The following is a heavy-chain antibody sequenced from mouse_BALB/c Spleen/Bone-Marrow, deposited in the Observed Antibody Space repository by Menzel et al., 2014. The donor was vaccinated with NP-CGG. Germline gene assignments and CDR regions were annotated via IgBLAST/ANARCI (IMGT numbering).Heavy chain of an antibody. CDR3: ARRDGSTYYYAIDY. D-gene: IGHD1-1*01. CDR1: GYAFSNYW. V-gene: IGHV1-80*01. Sequence: VKLMESGAELVRPGSSVKISCKASGYAFSNYWMNWVKQRPGQGLEWIGQFYPGDGDTNYNGKFKGKATLTADKSSSTAYMQLSSLTSEDSAVYFCARRDGSTYYYAIDYWGQGTSVTVSS. CDR2: FYPGDGDT. J-gene: IGHJ4*01.